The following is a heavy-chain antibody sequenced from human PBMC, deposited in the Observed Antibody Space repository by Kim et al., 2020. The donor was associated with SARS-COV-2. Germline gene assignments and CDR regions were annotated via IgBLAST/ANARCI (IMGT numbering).Heavy chain of an antibody. CDR3: ARARNAYYFDY. CDR2: IGTAGDT. D-gene: IGHD4-4*01. Sequence: GGSLRLSCAASGFTFSSYDMHWVRQATGKGLEWVSAIGTAGDTYYPGSVKGRFTISRENAKNSLYLQMNSLRAGDTAVYYCARARNAYYFDYWGQGTLVTVSS. CDR1: GFTFSSYD. V-gene: IGHV3-13*04. J-gene: IGHJ4*02.